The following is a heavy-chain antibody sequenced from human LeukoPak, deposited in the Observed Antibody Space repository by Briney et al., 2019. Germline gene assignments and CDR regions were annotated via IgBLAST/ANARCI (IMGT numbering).Heavy chain of an antibody. V-gene: IGHV3-15*01. J-gene: IGHJ4*02. CDR2: IKSKTDGETT. CDR1: GFTFSNAW. Sequence: GGSLRLSCAASGFTFSNAWMSWVRQAPGKGLEWVGRIKSKTDGETTEYAAPVKGRFTISRDDSKNTLYLQMNSLKTEDTAVYYCTTELRWYLVYQFDYWGQGTLVTVSS. D-gene: IGHD4-23*01. CDR3: TTELRWYLVYQFDY.